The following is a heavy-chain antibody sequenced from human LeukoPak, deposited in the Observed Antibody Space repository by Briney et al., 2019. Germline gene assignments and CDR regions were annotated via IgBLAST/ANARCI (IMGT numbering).Heavy chain of an antibody. Sequence: SETLSLTCIVSGGSISSYYWSWIRQPAGKGLEWIGRIYTSGITKYNPSLKSRVTMSADTSKNQLSLKLTSVTAADTAVYYCARWYCNRGTCYYLDYWGQGTLVTVSS. D-gene: IGHD2-2*01. CDR2: IYTSGIT. CDR1: GGSISSYY. V-gene: IGHV4-4*07. J-gene: IGHJ4*02. CDR3: ARWYCNRGTCYYLDY.